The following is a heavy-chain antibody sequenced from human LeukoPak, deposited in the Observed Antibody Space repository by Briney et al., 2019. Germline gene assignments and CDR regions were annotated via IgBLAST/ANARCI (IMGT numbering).Heavy chain of an antibody. CDR1: RFTFSSYA. J-gene: IGHJ4*02. D-gene: IGHD3-22*01. V-gene: IGHV3-23*01. Sequence: GGSLRLSCAASRFTFSSYAMSWVRQAPGKGLEWVSAISGSGGSTYYADSVKGRFTISRDNSKNTLYLQMNSLRAEDTAVYYCAKDSPDYYDSSGYASDYWGQGTLVTVSS. CDR2: ISGSGGST. CDR3: AKDSPDYYDSSGYASDY.